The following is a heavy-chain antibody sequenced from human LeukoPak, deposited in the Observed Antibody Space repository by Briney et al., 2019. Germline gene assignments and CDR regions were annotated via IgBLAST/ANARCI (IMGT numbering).Heavy chain of an antibody. D-gene: IGHD3-22*01. Sequence: GESLKISCKGSGYSFSSYWIGWVRQMPGKGLEWMGIICPGDSDTRYSPSFQGQVTISADKSISTAYLQWSSLKASDTAMYYCARPRTEDSSGYYYIDYWGQGTLVTVSS. J-gene: IGHJ4*02. CDR2: ICPGDSDT. CDR1: GYSFSSYW. V-gene: IGHV5-51*01. CDR3: ARPRTEDSSGYYYIDY.